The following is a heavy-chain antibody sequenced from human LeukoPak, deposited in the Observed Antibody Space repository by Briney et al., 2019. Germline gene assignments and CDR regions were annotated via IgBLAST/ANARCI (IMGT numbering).Heavy chain of an antibody. V-gene: IGHV3-49*03. CDR2: IRSNTYGGTA. CDR3: TKGDYHAY. J-gene: IGHJ4*02. CDR1: GFTFSNAW. Sequence: GGSLRLSCAASGFTFSNAWMSWFRQAPGKGLEWVGFIRSNTYGGTAEYAASVKGRFTISRDDSKSIAYLQMNSLKTEDTAVYYCTKGDYHAYWGQGTLATVSS.